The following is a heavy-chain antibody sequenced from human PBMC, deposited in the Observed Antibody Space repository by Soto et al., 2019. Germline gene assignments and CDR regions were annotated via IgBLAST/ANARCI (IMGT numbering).Heavy chain of an antibody. V-gene: IGHV4-39*01. Sequence: PSETLSLTCSVSGGSISSSSHYWGWIRQPPGKGLEWIGSIYYSGSTYYSSSLKSRVTISVDTSKNQFSLKLSSVTAADTAVYYCARRDYDFWSGYSRENWFDPWGQGTLVTVSS. D-gene: IGHD3-3*01. CDR3: ARRDYDFWSGYSRENWFDP. CDR2: IYYSGST. CDR1: GGSISSSSHY. J-gene: IGHJ5*02.